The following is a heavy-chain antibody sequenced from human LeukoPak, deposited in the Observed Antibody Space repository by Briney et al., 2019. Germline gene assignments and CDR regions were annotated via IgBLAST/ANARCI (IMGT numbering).Heavy chain of an antibody. CDR1: GYRFTSYW. J-gene: IGHJ3*02. CDR2: IFPGDSDT. V-gene: IGHV5-51*01. D-gene: IGHD2-21*01. Sequence: GESLKISCKASGYRFTSYWIGWVRQMPGKGLEWLGIIFPGDSDTRYSPSFQGQVTISADKSISTAYLQWSSLKASDTAMYYCASSPMVMPYEAFDIWGQGTMVTVSS. CDR3: ASSPMVMPYEAFDI.